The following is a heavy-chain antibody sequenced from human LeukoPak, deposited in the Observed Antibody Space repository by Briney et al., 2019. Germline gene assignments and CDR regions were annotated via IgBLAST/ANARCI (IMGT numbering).Heavy chain of an antibody. V-gene: IGHV4-59*11. Sequence: SETLSLTCTVSGGSISSHYWSWIRQPPGKGLEWIGYIYYNGSTNYNPSLKSRVTISVDTSKNQFSLKLSSVTAADTAVYYCARVNPTYYDFWSGYDGWFDPWGQGTLVTVSS. D-gene: IGHD3-3*01. CDR2: IYYNGST. CDR3: ARVNPTYYDFWSGYDGWFDP. J-gene: IGHJ5*02. CDR1: GGSISSHY.